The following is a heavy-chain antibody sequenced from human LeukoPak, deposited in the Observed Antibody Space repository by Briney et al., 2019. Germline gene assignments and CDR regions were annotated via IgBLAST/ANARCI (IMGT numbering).Heavy chain of an antibody. CDR3: ARLTYSSGWFWGSFDY. Sequence: GASLKISCKGSGYSFTTYWIGWVRQMPGKGLEWMGIIYPGDSDTTYSPSFQGQVTISADKSISTAYLQWSSLKASDTAMYYCARLTYSSGWFWGSFDYWGQGTLVTVSS. D-gene: IGHD6-19*01. CDR1: GYSFTTYW. CDR2: IYPGDSDT. J-gene: IGHJ4*02. V-gene: IGHV5-51*01.